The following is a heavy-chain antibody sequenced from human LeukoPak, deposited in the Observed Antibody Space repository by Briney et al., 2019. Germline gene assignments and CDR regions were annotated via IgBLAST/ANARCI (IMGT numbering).Heavy chain of an antibody. CDR1: GYTFTGYY. D-gene: IGHD5-12*01. CDR2: INPNSGGT. V-gene: IGHV1-2*02. J-gene: IGHJ6*02. CDR3: ARELQSKGPDLRWEWLRQLYHADYYYYGMDV. Sequence: ASVKVSCKASGYTFTGYYMHWVRQAPGQGLEWMGWINPNSGGTNYAQKFKGRVTMTRDTSISTAYMELSRLRSDDTAVYYCARELQSKGPDLRWEWLRQLYHADYYYYGMDVWGQGPTVTVSS.